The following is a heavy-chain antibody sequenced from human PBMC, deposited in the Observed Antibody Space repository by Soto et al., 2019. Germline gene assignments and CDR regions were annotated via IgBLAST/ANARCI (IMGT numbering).Heavy chain of an antibody. CDR1: GGSISSSSYY. CDR2: IYYSGST. D-gene: IGHD5-18*01. V-gene: IGHV4-39*01. Sequence: SETLSLTCTVSGGSISSSSYYWGWIRQPPGKGLEWIGSIYYSGSTYYNPSLKSRVTISVDTSKNQFSLKLSSVTAADTAVYYCARLVTQLTGLENFDYWGQGTLVTVSP. J-gene: IGHJ4*02. CDR3: ARLVTQLTGLENFDY.